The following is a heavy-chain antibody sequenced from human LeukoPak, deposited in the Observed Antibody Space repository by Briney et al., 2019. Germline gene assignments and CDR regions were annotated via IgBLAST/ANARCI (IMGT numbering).Heavy chain of an antibody. CDR1: GGSFSGYY. V-gene: IGHV4-34*01. Sequence: SETLSLTCAVYGGSFSGYYWGWIRQPPGKGLEWIGGIYHSGSTYYNPSLKSRVTISVDTSKNQFSLKLSSVTAADTAVYYCVTRYIVATPLDYWGQRTLVTVSS. CDR3: VTRYIVATPLDY. CDR2: IYHSGST. D-gene: IGHD5-12*01. J-gene: IGHJ4*02.